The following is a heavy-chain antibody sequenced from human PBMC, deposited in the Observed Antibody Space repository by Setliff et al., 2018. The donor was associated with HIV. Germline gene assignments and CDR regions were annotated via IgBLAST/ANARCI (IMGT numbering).Heavy chain of an antibody. CDR2: IYYGGST. Sequence: PSETLRLSCAASGFTFSNAWMSWIRQPPGKGLEWIGTIYYGGSTNYNPSLKSRVITSIDKSKNQFSLKLTSVTAADTAVYSCAREGDSLRAFDIWGHGTMVTVSS. V-gene: IGHV4-59*12. CDR3: AREGDSLRAFDI. D-gene: IGHD1-26*01. J-gene: IGHJ3*02. CDR1: GFTFSNAW.